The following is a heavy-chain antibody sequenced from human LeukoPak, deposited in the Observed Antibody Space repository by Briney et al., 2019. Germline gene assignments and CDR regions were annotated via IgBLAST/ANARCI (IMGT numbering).Heavy chain of an antibody. V-gene: IGHV4-39*02. J-gene: IGHJ5*02. CDR2: IYYSGRT. CDR3: ARGHYFASGNYYRGWFDP. CDR1: GGSISSTYYY. Sequence: SETLSLTCTVSGGSISSTYYYWGWIRQPPGKGLEWLGTIYYSGRTYNNPSLKSRVTISVDTSKNHFSMKLSSVTAADTAVYYGARGHYFASGNYYRGWFDPWGQGSLVTVSS. D-gene: IGHD3-10*01.